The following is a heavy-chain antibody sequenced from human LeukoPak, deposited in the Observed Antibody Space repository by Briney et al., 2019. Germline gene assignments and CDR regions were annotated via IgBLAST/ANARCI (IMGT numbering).Heavy chain of an antibody. D-gene: IGHD6-19*01. CDR3: ARDLVGSGRPFDY. J-gene: IGHJ4*02. Sequence: SETLSLTCIVSGGPISSYFWSWIRQPAGKGLEWIGRIYSSGSTNYNPSLKSRVTMSVDTSKNEFSLRLNSVTAADTAVYYCARDLVGSGRPFDYWGQGTLVTVSS. V-gene: IGHV4-4*07. CDR2: IYSSGST. CDR1: GGPISSYF.